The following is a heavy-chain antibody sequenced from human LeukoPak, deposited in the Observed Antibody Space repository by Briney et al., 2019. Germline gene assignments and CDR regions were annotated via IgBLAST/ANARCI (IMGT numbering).Heavy chain of an antibody. J-gene: IGHJ4*02. V-gene: IGHV5-51*01. CDR2: IYPGDSDT. CDR3: ARHRGWCSSTSCHGSLDY. CDR1: GYSFTSYW. Sequence: GESLKISCKGSGYSFTSYWIGWVRQMPGKGLEWMGIIYPGDSDTRYSPSFQGQVTISADKSISTAYLQWSSLKASDTAMYYCARHRGWCSSTSCHGSLDYWGQGTLVTVSS. D-gene: IGHD2-2*01.